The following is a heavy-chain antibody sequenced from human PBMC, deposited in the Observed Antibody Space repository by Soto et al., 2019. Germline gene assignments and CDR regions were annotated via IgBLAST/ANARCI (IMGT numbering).Heavy chain of an antibody. D-gene: IGHD1-7*01. V-gene: IGHV1-69*06. J-gene: IGHJ4*02. CDR1: GGTFSSYA. Sequence: SVKVSCKASGGTFSSYAISWVRQTPGQGLEWMGGIIPIFGTANYAQKFQGRVTITADKSTSTAYMELSSLGSEDTAVYYCARGGLELRSGTFDYWGQGTLVTVSS. CDR3: ARGGLELRSGTFDY. CDR2: IIPIFGTA.